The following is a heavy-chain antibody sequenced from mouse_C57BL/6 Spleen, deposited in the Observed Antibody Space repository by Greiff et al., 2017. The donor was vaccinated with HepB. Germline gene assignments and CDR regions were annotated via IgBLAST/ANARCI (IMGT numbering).Heavy chain of an antibody. CDR3: TREGWDPPFDH. V-gene: IGHV5-9-1*02. J-gene: IGHJ2*01. CDR2: ISSGGDYI. D-gene: IGHD4-1*01. CDR1: GFTFSSYA. Sequence: EVMLVESGEGLVKPGGSLKLSCAASGFTFSSYAMSWVRQTPEKRLEWVAYISSGGDYIYYADTVKGRFTISRDNARNTLYLQMSSLKSEDTAMYYCTREGWDPPFDHWGQGTTLTVSS.